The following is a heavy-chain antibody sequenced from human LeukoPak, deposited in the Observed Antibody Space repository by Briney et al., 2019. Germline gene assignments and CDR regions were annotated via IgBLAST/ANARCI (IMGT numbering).Heavy chain of an antibody. CDR1: GGSFSGYY. J-gene: IGHJ2*01. D-gene: IGHD3-22*01. CDR3: ARLQRDSTGYWYFDL. V-gene: IGHV4-59*08. CDR2: ISYSGST. Sequence: SETLSLTCAVYGGSFSGYYWSWIRQPPGKGLEWIGYISYSGSTNYNPSLKSRVTISVDTSQNQFSLNLSSMTAADTAIYYCARLQRDSTGYWYFDLWGRGTLVTVSS.